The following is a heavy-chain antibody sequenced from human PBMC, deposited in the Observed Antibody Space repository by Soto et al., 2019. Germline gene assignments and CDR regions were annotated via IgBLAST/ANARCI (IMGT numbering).Heavy chain of an antibody. Sequence: SETLSLTCTVSGGSISSGGYYWSWIRQHPGKGLEWIGYIYYSGSTYYNPSLKSRVTISVDTSKNQFSLKLSSVTAADTAVYYCARDRSSGSYPVYYFDYWGQGTLVTVSS. CDR3: ARDRSSGSYPVYYFDY. D-gene: IGHD1-26*01. J-gene: IGHJ4*02. CDR2: IYYSGST. CDR1: GGSISSGGYY. V-gene: IGHV4-31*03.